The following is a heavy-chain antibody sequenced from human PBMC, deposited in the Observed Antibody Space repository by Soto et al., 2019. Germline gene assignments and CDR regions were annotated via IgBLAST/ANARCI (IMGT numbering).Heavy chain of an antibody. D-gene: IGHD6-19*01. V-gene: IGHV3-7*01. CDR3: ARDADASGWYHYGMDV. J-gene: IGHJ6*04. CDR2: IKQDGSEK. Sequence: GGSLRLSCAASGFTLSPYWMNWVRQDPGKGLEWVANIKQDGSEKYYVDSVKGRFFISRDNARNSLYLQINSLRAEDTAVYYCARDADASGWYHYGMDVWGKGTMVTVSS. CDR1: GFTLSPYW.